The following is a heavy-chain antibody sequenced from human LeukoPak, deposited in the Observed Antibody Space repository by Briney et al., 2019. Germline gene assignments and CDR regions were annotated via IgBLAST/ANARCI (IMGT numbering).Heavy chain of an antibody. D-gene: IGHD2-15*01. CDR3: ARDRDCSGASCYSFDY. CDR2: INPKSGGT. V-gene: IGHV1-2*02. Sequence: ASVKVSCTASGYTFTDYYIQWVRQAPGQGLEWMGWINPKSGGTNSAQKFQGRVTMTRDTSVSTAYMELSRLRSDDTAVYYCARDRDCSGASCYSFDYWGQGTLVTVSS. CDR1: GYTFTDYY. J-gene: IGHJ4*02.